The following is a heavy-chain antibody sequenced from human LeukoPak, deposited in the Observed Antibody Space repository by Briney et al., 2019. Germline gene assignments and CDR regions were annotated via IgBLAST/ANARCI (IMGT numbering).Heavy chain of an antibody. CDR1: GGSFSGYY. CDR3: ARRYSSGWPFDY. CDR2: INHSGST. V-gene: IGHV4-34*01. Sequence: SETLSLTCAVYGGSFSGYYWSWIRQPPGKGLEWIGEINHSGSTYYNPSLKSRVTISVDTSKNQFSLKLSSVTAADTAVYYCARRYSSGWPFDYWGQGTLVTVSS. J-gene: IGHJ4*02. D-gene: IGHD6-19*01.